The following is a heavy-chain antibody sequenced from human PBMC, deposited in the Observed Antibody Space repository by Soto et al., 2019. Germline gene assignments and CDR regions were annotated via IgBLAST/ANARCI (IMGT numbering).Heavy chain of an antibody. CDR3: ASLVTTWHQFDY. Sequence: SETLSLTCTVSGDSITIGANYLSWIRQHPGKGLEWIGYIYYSGNTNYNPSLKSRFTISVDTSKKQFSLKLNSVTAADTAVYYCASLVTTWHQFDYSVQGALVTVSS. CDR1: GDSITIGANY. CDR2: IYYSGNT. J-gene: IGHJ4*02. V-gene: IGHV4-31*03. D-gene: IGHD3-9*01.